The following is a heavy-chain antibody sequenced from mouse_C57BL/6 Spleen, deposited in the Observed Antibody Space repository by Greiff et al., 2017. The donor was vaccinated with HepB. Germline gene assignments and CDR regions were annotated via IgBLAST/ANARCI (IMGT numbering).Heavy chain of an antibody. V-gene: IGHV1-82*01. J-gene: IGHJ4*01. D-gene: IGHD1-1*01. CDR2: LYPGDGDT. CDR1: GYAFSSSW. Sequence: QVQLKESGPELVKPGASVKISCKASGYAFSSSWMNWVKQRPGKGLEWIGRLYPGDGDTNYNGKFKGKATLTADKSSSTAYMQLSSLTSEDSAVYFCARSNYYYGSSYYAMDYWGQGTSVTVSS. CDR3: ARSNYYYGSSYYAMDY.